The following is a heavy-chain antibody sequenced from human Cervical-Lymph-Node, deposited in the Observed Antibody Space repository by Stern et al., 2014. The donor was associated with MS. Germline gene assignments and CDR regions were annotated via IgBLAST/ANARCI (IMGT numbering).Heavy chain of an antibody. D-gene: IGHD3-9*01. CDR2: INAGSGNT. J-gene: IGHJ6*02. CDR1: GYTFTSYA. V-gene: IGHV1-3*01. Sequence: QVQLMQSGAEVKKPGASVKVSSKASGYTFTSYAMHWVRQAPGQRLEWMGWINAGSGNTKYSQKFQGRVTITRDTSASTAYMELSSLRSEDTAVYYCARGPLRYFDWLPMYGMDVWGQGTTVTVS. CDR3: ARGPLRYFDWLPMYGMDV.